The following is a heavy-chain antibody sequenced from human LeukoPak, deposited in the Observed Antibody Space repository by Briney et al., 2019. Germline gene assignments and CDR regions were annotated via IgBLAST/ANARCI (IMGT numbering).Heavy chain of an antibody. D-gene: IGHD6-13*01. Sequence: ASVKVSCKASGYTFTSYGISWVRQAPGQGLEWMGWISAYNGNTKYAQKLQGRVTMTTDTSTSTAYMELRSLRSDDTAVYYCASTAAAGTGDAFDIWGQGTMVTVSS. V-gene: IGHV1-18*01. J-gene: IGHJ3*02. CDR1: GYTFTSYG. CDR2: ISAYNGNT. CDR3: ASTAAAGTGDAFDI.